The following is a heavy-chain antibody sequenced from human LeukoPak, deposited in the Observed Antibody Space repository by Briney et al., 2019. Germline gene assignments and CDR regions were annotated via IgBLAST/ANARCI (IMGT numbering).Heavy chain of an antibody. Sequence: ASVKVSCKASGYTFTAYYMHWVRQAPGQGLEWMGWINPNSGDTNYAQKFQDRVTMTRDTSINTAYMELSRLRSDDTAIYYCARDRSTGATAGTLYWFDSWGQGTLVTVSS. CDR2: INPNSGDT. CDR3: ARDRSTGATAGTLYWFDS. CDR1: GYTFTAYY. J-gene: IGHJ5*01. D-gene: IGHD6-13*01. V-gene: IGHV1-2*02.